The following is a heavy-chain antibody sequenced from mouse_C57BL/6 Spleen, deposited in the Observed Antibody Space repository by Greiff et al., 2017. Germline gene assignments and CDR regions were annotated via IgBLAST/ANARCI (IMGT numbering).Heavy chain of an antibody. J-gene: IGHJ2*01. Sequence: EVQGVESGGGLVKPGGSLKLSCAASGFTFSSYAMSWVRQTPEKRLEWVATISDGGSYTYYPDNVKGRFTISRDNAKNNLYLQMSHLKSEDTAMYYCAREEVYDGYYFDYWGQGTTLTVSS. CDR3: AREEVYDGYYFDY. D-gene: IGHD2-3*01. CDR2: ISDGGSYT. CDR1: GFTFSSYA. V-gene: IGHV5-4*01.